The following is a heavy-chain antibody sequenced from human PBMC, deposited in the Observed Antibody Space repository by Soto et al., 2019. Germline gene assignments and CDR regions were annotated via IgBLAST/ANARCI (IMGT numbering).Heavy chain of an antibody. V-gene: IGHV1-18*04. Sequence: QVQLVQSGAEVKKPGASLKVSCQASGYSFSDYGIAWVRQAPGQGLAWVGWISTYNGNTNYAQKFQGRVTMTTDTSATTGYMELWILRSVATAMYYCARYGYSSGWYLGTGMDVWGQGTPVTVSS. D-gene: IGHD6-19*01. J-gene: IGHJ6*02. CDR2: ISTYNGNT. CDR3: ARYGYSSGWYLGTGMDV. CDR1: GYSFSDYG.